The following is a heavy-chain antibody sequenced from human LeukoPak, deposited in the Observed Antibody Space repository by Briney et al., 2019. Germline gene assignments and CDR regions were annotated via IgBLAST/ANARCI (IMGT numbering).Heavy chain of an antibody. CDR3: ARGHQVTIFGVVINNYYYYMDV. CDR2: INPDSGFT. D-gene: IGHD3-3*01. V-gene: IGHV1-2*03. J-gene: IGHJ6*03. Sequence: LVASVKVSCKASGYKFTDDYMHWVRQAPGQGLEFMGWINPDSGFTNYAQKFKGRVTMTRDTSISTAYMELSSLRSEDTAVYYCARGHQVTIFGVVINNYYYYMDVWGKGTTVTVSS. CDR1: GYKFTDDY.